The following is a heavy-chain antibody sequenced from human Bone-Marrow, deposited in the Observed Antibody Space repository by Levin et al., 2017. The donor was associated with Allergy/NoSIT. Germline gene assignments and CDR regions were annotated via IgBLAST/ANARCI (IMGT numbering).Heavy chain of an antibody. CDR1: GGSIRSYY. Sequence: RSQTLSLTCTVSGGSIRSYYWSWVRQPPGKGLEWIGHIFHSGNTKYNPSLESRVSISVDTSKNQFSLTLTSVTAADTAVYYCARLGSGWPGNDYWGQGTLVTVSS. D-gene: IGHD6-19*01. CDR3: ARLGSGWPGNDY. CDR2: IFHSGNT. V-gene: IGHV4-59*08. J-gene: IGHJ4*02.